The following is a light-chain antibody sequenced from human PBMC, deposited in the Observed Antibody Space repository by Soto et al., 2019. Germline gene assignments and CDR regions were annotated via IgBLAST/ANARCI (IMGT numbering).Light chain of an antibody. CDR3: QQYYILFT. V-gene: IGKV1-33*01. CDR2: DAS. CDR1: QDISNS. J-gene: IGKJ3*01. Sequence: DIQMTQSPSSLSASVGDRVTITCQASQDISNSLNWYQQKPGRAPQLLIHDASNLETGVPSRFSGSGSGTEFTITISSLQPEDTGKYYCQQYYILFTFGPGTKVDIK.